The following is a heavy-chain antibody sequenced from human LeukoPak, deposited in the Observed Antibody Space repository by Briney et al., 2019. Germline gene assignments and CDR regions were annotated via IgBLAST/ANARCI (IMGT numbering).Heavy chain of an antibody. Sequence: PGRSLRLSCAASGFTFRNYAMHWVRPAPGKGLEWVAVILHDGSNNYYADSVKGRFTISRDNSKNTLYLQMNSLRADDAALYYCARGDCGGDCYLSMATYDIWGQGTKVTVSS. CDR2: ILHDGSNN. CDR3: ARGDCGGDCYLSMATYDI. CDR1: GFTFRNYA. V-gene: IGHV3-30-3*01. J-gene: IGHJ3*02. D-gene: IGHD2-21*02.